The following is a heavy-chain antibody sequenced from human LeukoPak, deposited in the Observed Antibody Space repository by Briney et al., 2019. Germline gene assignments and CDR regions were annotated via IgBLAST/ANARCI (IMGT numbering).Heavy chain of an antibody. CDR2: VYSSGSA. J-gene: IGHJ3*02. V-gene: IGHV4-61*02. CDR3: ARVYRKDVYNFDGFDI. D-gene: IGHD5-24*01. Sequence: PSQSLSLTCTVSSCSINSDGYNWSCIRQPAGKGLEWIIRVYSSGSANYSPALKSRVIILIDTSKNQYSLRLSSVTAADTAVYYCARVYRKDVYNFDGFDIWGQGTMVTVSS. CDR1: SCSINSDGYN.